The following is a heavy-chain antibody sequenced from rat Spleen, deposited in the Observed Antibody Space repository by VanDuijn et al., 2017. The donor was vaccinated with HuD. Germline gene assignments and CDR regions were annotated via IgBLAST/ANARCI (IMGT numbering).Heavy chain of an antibody. Sequence: EVQLVESGGGLVQPGRSLTLPCAASGFIFSNYAMAWVRQAPTKGLEWVASITNSGGSTYYRDSVKGRFTISRDNSKDTLYLQLNSLRSEDTATYYCAREIRHYFDYWAQGVMVTVSS. CDR1: GFIFSNYA. CDR3: AREIRHYFDY. CDR2: ITNSGGST. J-gene: IGHJ2*01. V-gene: IGHV5S13*01.